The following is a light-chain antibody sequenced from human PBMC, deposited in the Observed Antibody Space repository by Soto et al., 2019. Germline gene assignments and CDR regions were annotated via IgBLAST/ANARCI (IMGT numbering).Light chain of an antibody. CDR1: QRISSN. CDR3: TKYNIWPPVT. CDR2: DAS. Sequence: EIVMTQSPATLSVSPGVRATLSCRASQRISSNLAWHEQIPGQAPRLLIYDASTRATGIRARFSGSGSGIKLTHTISSLQSVDFAVNYCTKYNIWPPVTFGQGTRLEIK. V-gene: IGKV3-15*01. J-gene: IGKJ5*01.